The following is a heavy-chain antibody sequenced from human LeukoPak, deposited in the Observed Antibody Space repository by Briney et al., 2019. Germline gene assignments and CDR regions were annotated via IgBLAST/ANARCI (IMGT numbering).Heavy chain of an antibody. CDR1: GFTFSNYW. D-gene: IGHD5-12*01. Sequence: GGSLRLSCAASGFTFSNYWMSWVRQAPGKGLEWVAHINMDGSEKYYVDSVKGRFTISRDNAKNSLYLQMNSLRVEDTAVYYCARDTNVDIVATIGYTSYWGQGTLVTVSA. V-gene: IGHV3-7*01. CDR3: ARDTNVDIVATIGYTSY. J-gene: IGHJ4*02. CDR2: INMDGSEK.